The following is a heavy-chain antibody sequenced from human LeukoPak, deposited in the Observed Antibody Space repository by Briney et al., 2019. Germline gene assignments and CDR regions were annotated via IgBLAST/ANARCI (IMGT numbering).Heavy chain of an antibody. CDR2: IYYSVNT. Sequence: PSETLSLTCTVTGGSTSSSSYYWGWIRQPPGKGLEWIGSIYYSVNTYYNPSLKSRVTISVDTSKNQFSLKLSSVTAADTAVYYCASGASETDYWGQGTLVTVSS. J-gene: IGHJ4*02. D-gene: IGHD1-14*01. CDR3: ASGASETDY. V-gene: IGHV4-39*01. CDR1: GGSTSSSSYY.